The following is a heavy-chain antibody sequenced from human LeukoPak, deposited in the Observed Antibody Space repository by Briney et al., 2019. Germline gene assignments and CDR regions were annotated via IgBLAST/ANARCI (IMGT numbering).Heavy chain of an antibody. D-gene: IGHD4-17*01. CDR3: AREAGSVTTYSYYYYYGMDV. CDR1: GGSISSSSYY. Sequence: TSETLSLTCTVSGGSISSSSYYWGWIRQPPGKGLEWIGRIYYSGSTYYNPPLKSRVTISVDTSKNQFSLKLSSVTAADTAVYYCAREAGSVTTYSYYYYYGMDVWGQGTTVTVSS. CDR2: IYYSGST. V-gene: IGHV4-39*01. J-gene: IGHJ6*02.